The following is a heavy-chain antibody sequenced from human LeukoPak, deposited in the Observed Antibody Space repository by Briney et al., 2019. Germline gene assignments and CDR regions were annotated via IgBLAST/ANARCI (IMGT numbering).Heavy chain of an antibody. Sequence: KPSETLSLTCTVSGGSISNYYWSWIRQPPGKGLEWIGHIYYSGATKYSPSLKSRITISVDTSKNQFSLMLSSVTAADTAVYYCARFGITVVRGGKYYFDYWGQGTLVTVSS. V-gene: IGHV4-59*08. CDR1: GGSISNYY. J-gene: IGHJ4*02. CDR3: ARFGITVVRGGKYYFDY. D-gene: IGHD3-10*01. CDR2: IYYSGAT.